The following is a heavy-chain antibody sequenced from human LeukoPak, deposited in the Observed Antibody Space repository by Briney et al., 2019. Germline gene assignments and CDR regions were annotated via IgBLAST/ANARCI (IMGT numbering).Heavy chain of an antibody. V-gene: IGHV3-74*01. D-gene: IGHD4-17*01. J-gene: IGHJ4*02. Sequence: GSLRLSCAASGFTFSAYRMHWVRQAPGKGLVWVSRINGDGSTTNYADSVKGRFTISRDNAKNTLYLQMNSLRAEDTAVYYCAKSLYGDYYWGQGTLVTVSS. CDR1: GFTFSAYR. CDR2: INGDGSTT. CDR3: AKSLYGDYY.